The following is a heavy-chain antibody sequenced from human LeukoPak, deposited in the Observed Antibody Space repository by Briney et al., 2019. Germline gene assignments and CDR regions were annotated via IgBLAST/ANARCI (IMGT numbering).Heavy chain of an antibody. CDR2: VSGSGDRM. D-gene: IGHD6-13*01. J-gene: IGHJ4*02. CDR1: GFTSSSYA. V-gene: IGHV3-23*01. CDR3: AKAAAAPGFDF. Sequence: GGSLRLSCAASGFTSSSYALNWVRRAPGKGLEWVATVSGSGDRMYHADSVKGRFTISRDNSKNTIYLQMNSLRAEDTALYYCAKAAAAPGFDFWGQGTLVTVSS.